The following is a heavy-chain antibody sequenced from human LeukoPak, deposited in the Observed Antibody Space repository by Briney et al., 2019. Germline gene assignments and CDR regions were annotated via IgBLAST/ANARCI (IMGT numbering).Heavy chain of an antibody. CDR2: IYYSGST. D-gene: IGHD3-22*01. J-gene: IGHJ4*02. CDR1: GGSISSSSYY. CDR3: ASVKAEDYYDSSGYFVY. V-gene: IGHV4-39*07. Sequence: SETLSLTCTVSGGSISSSSYYWGWIRQPPGKGLEWIGSIYYSGSTYYNPSLKSRVTISVDTSKNQFSLKLSSVTAADTAVYYCASVKAEDYYDSSGYFVYWGQGTLVTVSS.